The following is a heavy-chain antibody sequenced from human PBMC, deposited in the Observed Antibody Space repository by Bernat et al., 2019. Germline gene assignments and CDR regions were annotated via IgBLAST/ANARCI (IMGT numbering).Heavy chain of an antibody. D-gene: IGHD3-3*01. CDR1: GFTFSSYA. CDR2: ISLHGSNK. CDR3: ARDLTLLEWPYYGMDG. J-gene: IGHJ6*02. V-gene: IGHV3-30-3*01. Sequence: QVQLVESGGGVVQPGRSLRLSCAASGFTFSSYAMHWVCQAPGKGLGWVTVISLHGSNKNDADSMKGRFTISRDNYNNTLYLQMNSLRPEDTAEYYCARDLTLLEWPYYGMDGWGQGTTVTVSS.